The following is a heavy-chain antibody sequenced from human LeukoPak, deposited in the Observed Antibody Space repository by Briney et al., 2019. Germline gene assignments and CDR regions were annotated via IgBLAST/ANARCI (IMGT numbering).Heavy chain of an antibody. Sequence: PSETLSLTCTVCGGSISSYYWSWIRQPPGKGLEWIGYIYYSGSTNYNPSLKSRVTISVDTSKNQFSLRLTSVTAADTAVYYCARGGSYYAFWSGYYDYYYYMDVWGKGTTVTVSS. CDR1: GGSISSYY. J-gene: IGHJ6*03. D-gene: IGHD3-3*01. V-gene: IGHV4-59*01. CDR2: IYYSGST. CDR3: ARGGSYYAFWSGYYDYYYYMDV.